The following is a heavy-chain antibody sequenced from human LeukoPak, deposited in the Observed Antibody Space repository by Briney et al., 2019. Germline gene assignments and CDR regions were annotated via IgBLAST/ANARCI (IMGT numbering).Heavy chain of an antibody. CDR1: GGSISSYY. V-gene: IGHV4-59*01. CDR2: IYYSGST. D-gene: IGHD6-6*01. CDR3: ARQSIAARPNAFDI. Sequence: SETLSLTCTVSGGSISSYYWSWIRQPPGKGLEWIGYIYYSGSTNYNPSLKSRVTISVDTSKNQFSLKLSSVTAADTAVYYCARQSIAARPNAFDIWGQGTMVTVSS. J-gene: IGHJ3*02.